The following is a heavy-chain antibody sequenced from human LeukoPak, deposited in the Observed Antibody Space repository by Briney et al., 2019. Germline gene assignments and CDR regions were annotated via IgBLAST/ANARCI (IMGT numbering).Heavy chain of an antibody. CDR2: IYPGDSDT. V-gene: IGHV5-51*01. D-gene: IGHD1-26*01. CDR3: ARRSGNYYYDY. CDR1: GYSFTTYW. J-gene: IGHJ4*02. Sequence: GESLKISCKGSGYSFTTYWIGWVRQMPGKGLEWMGIIYPGDSDTRYSPSFQGQVTISADKSISTAYLQWSGLKASDTAIYYCARRSGNYYYDYWGQGTLVTVSS.